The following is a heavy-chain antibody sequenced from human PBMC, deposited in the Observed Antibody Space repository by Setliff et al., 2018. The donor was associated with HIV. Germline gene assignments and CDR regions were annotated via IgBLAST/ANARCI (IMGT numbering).Heavy chain of an antibody. Sequence: ASVKVSCKASGYTFTSYYMHWVRQAPGQGLEWVGWVNPNRGNTGFAQKFQGRVTITRDTSASTAYMELSSLTSEDTAVYYCAKGGDRAMINFDHWGQGTLVTVSS. D-gene: IGHD5-18*01. CDR1: GYTFTSYY. CDR3: AKGGDRAMINFDH. CDR2: VNPNRGNT. J-gene: IGHJ4*02. V-gene: IGHV1-8*03.